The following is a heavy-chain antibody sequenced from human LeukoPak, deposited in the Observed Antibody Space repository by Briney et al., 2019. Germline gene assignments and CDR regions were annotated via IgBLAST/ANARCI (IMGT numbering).Heavy chain of an antibody. CDR1: GGSFSDYY. Sequence: SETLSLTCAVYGGSFSDYYWSWIRQPPGEGLEWIGEINHSGSSNYNPSLKSRVTISVDTSKNQFSLKLSSVTAADTAVYYCARGDGYNWGGIDYWGQGTLVTVSS. CDR2: INHSGSS. V-gene: IGHV4-34*01. CDR3: ARGDGYNWGGIDY. D-gene: IGHD5-24*01. J-gene: IGHJ4*02.